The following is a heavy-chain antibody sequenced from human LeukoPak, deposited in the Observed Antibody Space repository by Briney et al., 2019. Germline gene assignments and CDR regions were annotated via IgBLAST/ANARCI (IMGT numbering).Heavy chain of an antibody. D-gene: IGHD3-10*01. V-gene: IGHV3-9*01. CDR3: AKAFFPYYYGSGADTLDAFDI. J-gene: IGHJ3*02. CDR1: GFTFDDYA. Sequence: GRSLRLSCAASGFTFDDYAMHWVRQAPGKGLEWVSVISWNSGSIGYADSVEGRFTISRDNAKNSLYLQMNSLRAEDTALYYCAKAFFPYYYGSGADTLDAFDIWGQGTMVTVSS. CDR2: ISWNSGSI.